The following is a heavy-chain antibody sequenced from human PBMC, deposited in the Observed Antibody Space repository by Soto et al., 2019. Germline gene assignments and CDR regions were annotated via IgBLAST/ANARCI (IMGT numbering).Heavy chain of an antibody. J-gene: IGHJ4*02. CDR1: GYTFRDYD. D-gene: IGHD3-22*01. V-gene: IGHV1-8*01. CDR2: MNPNSGNT. CDR3: TRRARIGKQLWLPFDS. Sequence: QVQLVQSGAEVKKPGASVMVSCKASGYTFRDYDNNWVRQASGQGLEWMGWMNPNSGNTAYAQKFQGRVTMTGDTTINTAYMELSYLTSADTAVYYCTRRARIGKQLWLPFDSWAQGTLVTVSS.